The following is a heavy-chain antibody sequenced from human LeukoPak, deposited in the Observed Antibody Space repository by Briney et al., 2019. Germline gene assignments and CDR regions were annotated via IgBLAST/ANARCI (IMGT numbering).Heavy chain of an antibody. CDR3: ARGLDISGYYGPFDY. CDR2: IYTSGST. V-gene: IGHV4-61*02. J-gene: IGHJ4*02. CDR1: GASISSGSYY. Sequence: PSQTLSLTCTVSGASISSGSYYWSWIRQPAGKGLEWIGRIYTSGSTNYNPSLKSRATISVDTSKNQFSLKLSSVTAADTAVYYCARGLDISGYYGPFDYWDQGTLVTVSS. D-gene: IGHD3-22*01.